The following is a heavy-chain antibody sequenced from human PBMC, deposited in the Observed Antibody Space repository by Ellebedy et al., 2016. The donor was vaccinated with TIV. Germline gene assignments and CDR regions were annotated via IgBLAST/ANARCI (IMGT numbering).Heavy chain of an antibody. J-gene: IGHJ4*02. CDR1: GGAFSGNY. Sequence: MPSETLSLTCAVYGGAFSGNYWSWIRQPPGKGLEWIGTFNHSGSTNYNPSLKSRVTISVDTSKNQFSLKLSSVTAADTAVYYCARWVAVAATYCDYWGQGTLVTVSS. CDR2: FNHSGST. V-gene: IGHV4-34*01. D-gene: IGHD6-19*01. CDR3: ARWVAVAATYCDY.